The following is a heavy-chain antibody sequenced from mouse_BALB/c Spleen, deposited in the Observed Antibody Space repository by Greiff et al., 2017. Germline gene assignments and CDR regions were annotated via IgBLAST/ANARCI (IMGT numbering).Heavy chain of an antibody. D-gene: IGHD1-1*01. Sequence: EVQLQQSGGGLVQPGGSRKLSCAASGFTFSSFGMHWVRQAPEKGLEWVAYISSGSSTIYYADTVKGRFTISRDNPKNTLFLQMTSLRSEDTAMYYCARSPYYYGSSSWFAYWGQGTLVTVSA. J-gene: IGHJ3*01. CDR3: ARSPYYYGSSSWFAY. V-gene: IGHV5-17*02. CDR1: GFTFSSFG. CDR2: ISSGSSTI.